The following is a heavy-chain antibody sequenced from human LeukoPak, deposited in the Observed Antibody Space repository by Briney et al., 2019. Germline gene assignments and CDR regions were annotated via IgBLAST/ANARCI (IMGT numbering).Heavy chain of an antibody. D-gene: IGHD3-22*01. V-gene: IGHV3-30*02. Sequence: PGGSLRLSCAASGFTFSSYGMHWVRQAPGKGLEWVAFIRYDGSNKYYADSVKGRFTISRDNSKNTLYLQMNSLRAEDTAVYYCANRNYYDSSGYDYVSYYLDYWGQGTLVTVSS. CDR1: GFTFSSYG. J-gene: IGHJ4*02. CDR3: ANRNYYDSSGYDYVSYYLDY. CDR2: IRYDGSNK.